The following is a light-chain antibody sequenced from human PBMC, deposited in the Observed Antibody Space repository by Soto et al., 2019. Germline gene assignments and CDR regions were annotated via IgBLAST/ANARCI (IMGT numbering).Light chain of an antibody. V-gene: IGKV3-15*01. Sequence: EIVLTQSPGTLSLSPGERSTLSFRASQSVSSNLAWYQQKPGQAPRLLIYGASTRATGIPARFSGTGSGTEFTLTISSLQSEDFALYYCQQYNDWPLTFGQGTKVDIK. J-gene: IGKJ1*01. CDR1: QSVSSN. CDR2: GAS. CDR3: QQYNDWPLT.